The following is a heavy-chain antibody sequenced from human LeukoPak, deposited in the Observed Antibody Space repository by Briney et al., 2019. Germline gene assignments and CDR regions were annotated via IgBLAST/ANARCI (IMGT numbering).Heavy chain of an antibody. J-gene: IGHJ3*02. CDR1: GFTFSSYW. CDR3: ARDRRASGWYVDQNDAFDI. V-gene: IGHV3-7*01. D-gene: IGHD6-19*01. CDR2: IKQDGSEK. Sequence: GGSLRLSCAASGFTFSSYWMSWVRQAPGKGLEWVANIKQDGSEKYYVDSVKGRFTISRDNAKNSLYLQMNSLRAEDTAVYYCARDRRASGWYVDQNDAFDIWGQGTMVTVSS.